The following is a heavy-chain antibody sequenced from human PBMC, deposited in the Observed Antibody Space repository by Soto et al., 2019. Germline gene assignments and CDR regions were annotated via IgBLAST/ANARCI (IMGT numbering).Heavy chain of an antibody. CDR1: GYTFPTYG. J-gene: IGHJ4*02. CDR3: ARDRRDFTQYFDY. Sequence: ASVKVSCKASGYTFPTYGISWVRQAPGQGLEWMGWITPYNGNTNYAQKFQGRVTMTTDTSTSTAYMELRTLRSDDTAVYYCARDRRDFTQYFDYWGQGTLVTVS. V-gene: IGHV1-18*04. D-gene: IGHD2-21*02. CDR2: ITPYNGNT.